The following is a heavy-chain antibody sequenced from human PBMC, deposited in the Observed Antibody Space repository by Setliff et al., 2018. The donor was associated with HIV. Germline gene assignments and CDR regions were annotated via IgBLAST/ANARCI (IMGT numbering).Heavy chain of an antibody. CDR1: GFTFSTYG. CDR3: ARARTGWYNFDY. J-gene: IGHJ4*02. CDR2: IWYDGSEK. D-gene: IGHD6-19*01. V-gene: IGHV3-33*01. Sequence: GSLRLSCAASGFTFSTYGMHWVRQAPGTGLEWVAVIWYDGSEKYYVDSVKGRFTISRDKAKNSLYLQMNSLRAEDTAVYYCARARTGWYNFDYWGQGTPVTVSS.